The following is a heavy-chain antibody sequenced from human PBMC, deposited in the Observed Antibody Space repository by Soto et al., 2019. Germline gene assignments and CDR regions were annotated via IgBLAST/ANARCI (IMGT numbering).Heavy chain of an antibody. CDR3: ARTETVRFADAFDI. CDR2: INPNSGGT. D-gene: IGHD4-17*01. CDR1: GYTFTGYY. V-gene: IGHV1-2*04. Sequence: QVQLVQSGAEVKKPGASVKVSCKASGYTFTGYYMHWVRHAPGQGLEWMGWINPNSGGTNYVQKFQGWVTMTRDTSISTAYMELSRLRSDDTAVYYCARTETVRFADAFDIWGQGTMVTVSS. J-gene: IGHJ3*02.